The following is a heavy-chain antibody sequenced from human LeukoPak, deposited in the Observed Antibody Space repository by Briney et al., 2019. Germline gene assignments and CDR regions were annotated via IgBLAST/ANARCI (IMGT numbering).Heavy chain of an antibody. CDR2: ISGSGGST. V-gene: IGHV3-23*01. Sequence: GGSLRLSCAASGFTFSSYAMSWVRQAPGKGLEWVSAISGSGGSTYYADSVKGRFTNSRDNSKNTLYLQMNSLRAEDTAVYYCASPKAAGTNYFDYWGQGTLVTVSS. CDR3: ASPKAAGTNYFDY. J-gene: IGHJ4*02. CDR1: GFTFSSYA. D-gene: IGHD6-13*01.